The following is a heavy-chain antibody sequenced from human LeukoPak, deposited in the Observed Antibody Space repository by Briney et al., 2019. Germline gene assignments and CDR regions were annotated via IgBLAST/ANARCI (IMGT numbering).Heavy chain of an antibody. CDR3: AGLRRAYYYYMDV. V-gene: IGHV3-21*06. Sequence: GGSLRLSCAASEVTFSTYTMTWLRQAPGKGLEWVSSISGSGNYIYYAHSLKGRFTISRDNANNLLFLQMSSLRAEDTAVYFCAGLRRAYYYYMDVWGKGTTVTVSS. J-gene: IGHJ6*03. CDR1: EVTFSTYT. CDR2: ISGSGNYI.